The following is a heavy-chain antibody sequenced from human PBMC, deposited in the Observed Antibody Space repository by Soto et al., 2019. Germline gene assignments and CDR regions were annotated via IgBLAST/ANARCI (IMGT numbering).Heavy chain of an antibody. J-gene: IGHJ3*02. CDR2: IIPILGIA. CDR1: GGTFSSYT. V-gene: IGHV1-69*04. D-gene: IGHD3-3*01. Sequence: SVKVSCKASGGTFSSYTISWVRQAPGQRLEWMGRIIPILGIANYAQKFQGRVTITADKSTSTAYMELSSLRSEDTAVYYCARDRVTIFGVVIIAFDIWGQGTMVTVSS. CDR3: ARDRVTIFGVVIIAFDI.